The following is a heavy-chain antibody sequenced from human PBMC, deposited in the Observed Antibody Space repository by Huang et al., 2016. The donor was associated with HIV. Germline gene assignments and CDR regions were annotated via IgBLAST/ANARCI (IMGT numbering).Heavy chain of an antibody. Sequence: QMQLQQRGAGLLKPSETLSLTCGVSGGSFTGNYLPWLRQAPGKGLEWIGEVNESGATNQKPSVNGRVTISLDKSNRELSLNLRSVTAADTAVYYCARQWIILEWLLGLDVWGQGTTVIVSS. V-gene: IGHV4-34*02. CDR3: ARQWIILEWLLGLDV. CDR1: GGSFTGNY. CDR2: VNESGAT. J-gene: IGHJ6*02. D-gene: IGHD3-3*01.